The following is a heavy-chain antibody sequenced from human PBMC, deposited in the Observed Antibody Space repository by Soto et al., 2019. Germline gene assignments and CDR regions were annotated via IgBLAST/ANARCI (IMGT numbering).Heavy chain of an antibody. Sequence: ASVKVSCKASGYTFTSYGISWVRQAPGQGLEWMGWISAYNGNTNYADSVKGRFTISRDNAKNSLYLQMNSLRAEDTAVYYCARDYSSYGPFDYWGQGTLVTVSS. J-gene: IGHJ4*02. CDR3: ARDYSSYGPFDY. V-gene: IGHV1-18*01. CDR1: GYTFTSYG. CDR2: ISAYNGNT. D-gene: IGHD5-18*01.